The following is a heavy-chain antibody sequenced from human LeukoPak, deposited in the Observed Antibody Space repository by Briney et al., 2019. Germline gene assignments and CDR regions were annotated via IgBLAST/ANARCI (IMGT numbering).Heavy chain of an antibody. J-gene: IGHJ6*03. D-gene: IGHD7-27*01. CDR2: ISPGGNT. V-gene: IGHV4-61*02. CDR3: ARAPILGIVYYYYYMDV. Sequence: PSQTLSLTCTVSGGSIIIGNYYWSWVRQPAGKALEYIGRISPGGNTNYNPSLKSRVTISVDTSKNQFYLKLSSVTAADTAVYYCARAPILGIVYYYYYMDVWGKGTTVTVSS. CDR1: GGSIIIGNYY.